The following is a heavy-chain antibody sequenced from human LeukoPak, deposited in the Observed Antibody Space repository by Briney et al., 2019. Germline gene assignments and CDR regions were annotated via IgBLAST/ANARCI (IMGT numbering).Heavy chain of an antibody. D-gene: IGHD3-9*01. CDR2: VYHSGST. J-gene: IGHJ5*02. CDR1: GYSISSGFY. V-gene: IGHV4-38-2*02. CDR3: ARVPGVYYDRLTGYGSGWFDP. Sequence: SETLSLTCTVSGYSISSGFYWGWIRQPPGKGLEWIGTVYHSGSTYYNPSLRSRVTISVETSKNQFSLKVRSMTAADTAVYYCARVPGVYYDRLTGYGSGWFDPWGQGTLVTVSS.